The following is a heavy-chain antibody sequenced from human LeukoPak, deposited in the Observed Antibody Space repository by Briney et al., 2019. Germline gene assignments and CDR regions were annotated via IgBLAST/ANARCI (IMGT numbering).Heavy chain of an antibody. J-gene: IGHJ6*03. CDR1: GDTFSSHA. V-gene: IGHV1-69*05. CDR3: ARGSWDDVGYYYYYYMDV. D-gene: IGHD1-1*01. Sequence: SVKVSCKASGDTFSSHAISWVRQAPGHGLEWMGGIIPIFGTTNYAQKFQGRVTITTDDSTSTAYMDLSSLTSEDTAVYYCARGSWDDVGYYYYYYMDVWGKGTTVTVSS. CDR2: IIPIFGTT.